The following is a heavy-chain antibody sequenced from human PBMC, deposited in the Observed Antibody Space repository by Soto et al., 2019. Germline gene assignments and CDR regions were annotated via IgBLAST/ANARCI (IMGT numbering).Heavy chain of an antibody. V-gene: IGHV1-69*12. J-gene: IGHJ6*02. CDR3: ARDIVSGGSDGLDV. CDR1: GGTFSRYA. CDR2: IIAIFGTA. Sequence: QVQLVQSGAEVKKPGSSVKVSCKASGGTFSRYAISWVRQAPGQGLEWMGGIIAIFGTANYAQKFQGRVPITGAGYTSTAHMELGRLPSVFTAVLYCARDIVSGGSDGLDVWGQGTTVTVSS. D-gene: IGHD2-15*01.